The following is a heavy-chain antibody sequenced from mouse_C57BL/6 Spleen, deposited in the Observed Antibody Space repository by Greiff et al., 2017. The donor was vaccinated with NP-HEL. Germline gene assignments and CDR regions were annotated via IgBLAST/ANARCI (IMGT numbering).Heavy chain of an antibody. D-gene: IGHD2-4*01. J-gene: IGHJ1*03. CDR3: ARTYYDYDDWYFDV. V-gene: IGHV1-26*01. CDR1: GYTFTDYY. Sequence: EVQLQQSGPELVKPGASVKISCKASGYTFTDYYMNWVKQSHGKSLEWIGDINPNNGGTSYNQKFKGKATLTVYKSSSTAYMELRSLTSEDSAVYYCARTYYDYDDWYFDVWGTGTTVTVSS. CDR2: INPNNGGT.